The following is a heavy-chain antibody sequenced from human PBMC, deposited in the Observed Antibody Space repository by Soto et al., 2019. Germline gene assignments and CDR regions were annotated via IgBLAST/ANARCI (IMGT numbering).Heavy chain of an antibody. Sequence: GGSLRLSCTASGFTFGDYAMSWFRQAPGKGLEWVGFIRSKAYGGTTEYAASVKGRFTISRGDSKSIAYLQMNSLKTEDTAVYYCTRAMVRGVIITNYYYYGMDVWGQGTTVTVSS. D-gene: IGHD3-10*01. CDR1: GFTFGDYA. CDR2: IRSKAYGGTT. J-gene: IGHJ6*02. CDR3: TRAMVRGVIITNYYYYGMDV. V-gene: IGHV3-49*03.